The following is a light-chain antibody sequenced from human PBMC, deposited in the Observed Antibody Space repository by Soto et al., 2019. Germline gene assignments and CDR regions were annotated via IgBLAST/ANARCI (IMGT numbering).Light chain of an antibody. CDR2: DAS. J-gene: IGKJ1*01. CDR3: QQRSNWPRT. V-gene: IGKV3-11*01. CDR1: QSVSSY. Sequence: VVTQGPGTLSVSPGERATLSCRASQSVSSYLAWYQQKPGQAPRLLIYDASNRATGIPARFSGSGSGTDFTLTISSLEPEDFAVYYCQQRSNWPRTFGQGTKVDI.